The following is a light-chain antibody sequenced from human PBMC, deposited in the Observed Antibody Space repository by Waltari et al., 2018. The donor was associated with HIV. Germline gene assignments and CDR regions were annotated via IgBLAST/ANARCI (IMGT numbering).Light chain of an antibody. V-gene: IGKV4-1*01. J-gene: IGKJ4*01. Sequence: DIVMTQSPDSLAVSLGERATINCKSSQSVSYTSNNKNYLAWYQQKPGQPPKLLIYWASTRESGVPGRFSGSGSGTDFTLTITSLQAEDVAVYYCQQYYTTPLTFGGGTKVEIK. CDR3: QQYYTTPLT. CDR2: WAS. CDR1: QSVSYTSNNKNY.